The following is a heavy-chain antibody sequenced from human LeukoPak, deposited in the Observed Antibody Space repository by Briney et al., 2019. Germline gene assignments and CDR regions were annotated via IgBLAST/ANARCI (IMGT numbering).Heavy chain of an antibody. J-gene: IGHJ4*02. CDR3: TSRYFDWLLLDY. CDR2: IKSKTDGGTT. V-gene: IGHV3-15*01. CDR1: GFTFSNAW. D-gene: IGHD3-9*01. Sequence: PGGSLRLSCAASGFTFSNAWMSWVRLAPGKGLEWVGRIKSKTDGGTTDYAAPVKGRFTISRDDSKNTLYLQMNSLKTEDTAVYYCTSRYFDWLLLDYWGQGTLVTVSS.